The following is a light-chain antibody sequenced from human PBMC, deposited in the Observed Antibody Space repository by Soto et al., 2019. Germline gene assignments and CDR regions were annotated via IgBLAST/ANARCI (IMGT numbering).Light chain of an antibody. CDR2: DVS. CDR1: SSDVGGYNY. CDR3: CSYAGSYTGV. J-gene: IGLJ3*02. Sequence: QSVLTQPRSVSGSPGQSVTTSCTGTSSDVGGYNYVSWYQQHPGKAPKLMLYDVSRRPSGVPDRFSGSKSGNTASLTISGLQAEDEADYFCCSYAGSYTGVFGGGTKLTVL. V-gene: IGLV2-11*01.